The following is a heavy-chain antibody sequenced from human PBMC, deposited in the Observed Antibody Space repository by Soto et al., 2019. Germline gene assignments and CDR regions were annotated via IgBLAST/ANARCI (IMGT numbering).Heavy chain of an antibody. CDR3: AREPRDDYMISGGFDY. Sequence: QVQLVESGGGLVKPGGSLRLSCAASGFTFSDYYMSWFRQAPGKGLEWVSYISSGGSVIYSADSMKGRFTISRDNAKNSLYLQVNSLRAEDTAVYYCAREPRDDYMISGGFDYWGQGTLVTVSS. V-gene: IGHV3-11*01. D-gene: IGHD4-4*01. CDR1: GFTFSDYY. CDR2: ISSGGSVI. J-gene: IGHJ4*02.